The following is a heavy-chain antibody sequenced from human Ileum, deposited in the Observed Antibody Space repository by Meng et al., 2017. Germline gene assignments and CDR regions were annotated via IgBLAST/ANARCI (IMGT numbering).Heavy chain of an antibody. CDR3: VGMTVG. J-gene: IGHJ4*02. CDR2: INTDGSTT. CDR1: GFTFSYYG. V-gene: IGHV3-74*03. Sequence: VWLVGSGGVVVQPGRSLRLSCAASGFTFSYYGMHWVRQAPGKGLVWVSRINTDGSTTTYADSVKGRFTISRDNAKNTVFLQMNSLRAEDTAVYYCVGMTVGWGQGTLVTVSS. D-gene: IGHD3-22*01.